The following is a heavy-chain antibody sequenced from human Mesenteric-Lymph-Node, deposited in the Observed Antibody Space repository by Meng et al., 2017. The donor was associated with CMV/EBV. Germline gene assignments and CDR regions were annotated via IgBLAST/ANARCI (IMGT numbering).Heavy chain of an antibody. CDR2: RSEERGDK. CDR3: AKEEDYGTGSCYRVWFDP. V-gene: IGHV3-30*18. D-gene: IGHD3-10*01. CDR1: TFTAYG. J-gene: IGHJ5*01. Sequence: TFTAYGGHRISQDPSRSLEWVGIRSEERGDKYYAGGMKDRFTLKREDSKKAQYLKMNSLRKENTAMYYYAKEEDYGTGSCYRVWFDPWGQGTLVTVSS.